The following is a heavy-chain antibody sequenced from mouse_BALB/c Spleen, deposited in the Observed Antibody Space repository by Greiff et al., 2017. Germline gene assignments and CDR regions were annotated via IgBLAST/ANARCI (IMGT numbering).Heavy chain of an antibody. J-gene: IGHJ1*01. CDR1: GFTFNTYA. CDR3: VGSRGDFDV. CDR2: IRSKSNNYAT. Sequence: EVQLVESGGGLVQPKGSLKLSCAASGFTFNTYAMTWVRQAPGKGLEWVARIRSKSNNYATYYADSVKDRFTISRDDSQSMLYLQMNNLKTEDTAMYYCVGSRGDFDVWGEGTTVTVSS. D-gene: IGHD1-1*01. V-gene: IGHV10-1*02.